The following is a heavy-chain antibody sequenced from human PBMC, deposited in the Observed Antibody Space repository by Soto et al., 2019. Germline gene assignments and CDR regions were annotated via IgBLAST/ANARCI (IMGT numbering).Heavy chain of an antibody. Sequence: EVQLVESGGGLVQPGGSLRLSCSASGFTFSSYAMHWVRQAPGKGREYVSAVSSNGGSTYYADSVKGRFTISRDNSKNTLYLQMSSLRAVDTAVYCCVNQDGYSYAFDIWGQGTMVTVSS. V-gene: IGHV3-64D*06. CDR1: GFTFSSYA. J-gene: IGHJ3*02. CDR2: VSSNGGST. CDR3: VNQDGYSYAFDI. D-gene: IGHD5-18*01.